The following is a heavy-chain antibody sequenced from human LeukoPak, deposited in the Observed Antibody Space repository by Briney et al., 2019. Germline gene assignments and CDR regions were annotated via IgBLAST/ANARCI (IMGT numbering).Heavy chain of an antibody. CDR2: IWHDGSNE. Sequence: GGSLRLSCAASGFTFSTYGMHWVRQAPGKGLEWVAVIWHDGSNEYYADSVKGRCTISRDNPKNTLYMQLDSLRAEDTAVYYCARGTGYSYGSLDYWGQGTLVTVSS. J-gene: IGHJ4*02. CDR3: ARGTGYSYGSLDY. D-gene: IGHD5-18*01. V-gene: IGHV3-33*01. CDR1: GFTFSTYG.